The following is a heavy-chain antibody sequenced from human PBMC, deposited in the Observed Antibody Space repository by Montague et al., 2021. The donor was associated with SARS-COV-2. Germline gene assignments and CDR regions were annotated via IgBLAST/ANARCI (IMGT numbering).Heavy chain of an antibody. CDR1: GFTVSSNY. J-gene: IGHJ6*01. Sequence: SLRLSCAASGFTVSSNYMSWVRQAPGKGLEWVSVIYSGGSTYYADSVKGRFTISRDKAKNTLYLQMNSLHQGPIGLPPGTLLQEHLWG. V-gene: IGHV3-66*02. CDR2: IYSGGST. CDR3: TLLQEHL.